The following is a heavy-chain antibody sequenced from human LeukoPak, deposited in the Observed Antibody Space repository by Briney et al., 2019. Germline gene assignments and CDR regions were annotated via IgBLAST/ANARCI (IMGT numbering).Heavy chain of an antibody. CDR3: ASFSGWYGNAFDI. CDR2: IYTSGST. D-gene: IGHD6-19*01. Sequence: SSETLSLTCTVSGGSISSYYWSWIRQPPGKGLEWIGRIYTSGSTNYNPALKSRVIMSVDTSKNQFSLKLSSVTAADTAVYYCASFSGWYGNAFDIWGQGTMVTVSS. J-gene: IGHJ3*02. V-gene: IGHV4-4*07. CDR1: GGSISSYY.